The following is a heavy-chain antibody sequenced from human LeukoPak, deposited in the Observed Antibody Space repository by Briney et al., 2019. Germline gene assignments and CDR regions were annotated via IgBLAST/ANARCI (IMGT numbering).Heavy chain of an antibody. CDR2: VYTSGDT. D-gene: IGHD2-2*01. CDR3: ARGQDLSTGFDY. Sequence: PSDTLSLTCSVSGGSISSGSYYWGWIRQPAGRGLEWIGRVYTSGDTNYNPSLKSRVTISVDTSKNQFSLNLSSVTAADTAVYYCARGQDLSTGFDYWGQGTLVTVSS. CDR1: GGSISSGSYY. V-gene: IGHV4-61*02. J-gene: IGHJ4*02.